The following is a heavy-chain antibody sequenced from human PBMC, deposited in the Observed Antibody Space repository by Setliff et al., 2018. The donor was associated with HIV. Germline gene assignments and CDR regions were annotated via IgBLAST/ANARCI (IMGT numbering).Heavy chain of an antibody. CDR3: ARSTTAD. J-gene: IGHJ4*02. CDR1: GYTFTSYY. D-gene: IGHD4-17*01. CDR2: IYPNTGGT. V-gene: IGHV1-2*02. Sequence: VASVKVSCKASGYTFTSYYLHWLRQAPGQGLEWMGWIYPNTGGTNYAQKFQGRVTMTRDTSISTAYMELSRLRSDDTAVYYCARSTTADWGQGTMVTVSS.